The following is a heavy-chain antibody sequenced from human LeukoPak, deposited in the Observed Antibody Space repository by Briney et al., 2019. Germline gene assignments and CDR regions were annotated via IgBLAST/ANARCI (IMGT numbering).Heavy chain of an antibody. D-gene: IGHD3-3*01. Sequence: ASAQVFCKASSYIFTSNYMHYLRHPPAQGLLWMGIINPSSGSTSYYQKFQGRVTMTRDTSTSTVYMELSSLRSEDTAVYYCATSLLDERRYDFWSGYPDYYYYYMDVWGKGTTVTVSS. V-gene: IGHV1-46*01. CDR2: INPSSGST. CDR1: SYIFTSNY. J-gene: IGHJ6*03. CDR3: ATSLLDERRYDFWSGYPDYYYYYMDV.